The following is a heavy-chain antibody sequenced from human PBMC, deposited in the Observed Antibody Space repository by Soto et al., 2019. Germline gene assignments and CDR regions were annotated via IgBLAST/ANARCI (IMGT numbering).Heavy chain of an antibody. V-gene: IGHV1-18*01. CDR1: GYGFTSYG. CDR2: ISAYNGNT. CDR3: ARDRPGIAVAT. Sequence: ASVTVSWQAAGYGFTSYGISWVRQAPGQGLEWMGWISAYNGNTNYAQKLQGRVTMTTDTSTSTAYMELRSLRSDDTAVYYCARDRPGIAVATWGQGTLVTVSS. J-gene: IGHJ5*02. D-gene: IGHD6-19*01.